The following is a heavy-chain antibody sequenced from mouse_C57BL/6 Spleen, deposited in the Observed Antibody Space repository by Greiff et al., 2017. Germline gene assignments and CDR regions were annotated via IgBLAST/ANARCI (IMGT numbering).Heavy chain of an antibody. CDR2: INPGSGGT. CDR1: GYAFTNYL. CDR3: ARGRGYYDYDEGYAMDY. J-gene: IGHJ4*01. V-gene: IGHV1-54*01. Sequence: VQLQQSGAELVRPGTSVKVSCKASGYAFTNYLIEWVKQRPGQGLEWIGVINPGSGGTNYNEKFKGKATLTADKSSSTAYMQLSSLTSEDSAVYCCARGRGYYDYDEGYAMDYWGQGTSVTVSS. D-gene: IGHD2-4*01.